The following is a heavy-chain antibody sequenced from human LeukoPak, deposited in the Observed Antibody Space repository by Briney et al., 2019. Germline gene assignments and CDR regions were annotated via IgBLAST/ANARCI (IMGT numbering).Heavy chain of an antibody. CDR2: VDNDGSGT. CDR3: ARSQRGYSYGEH. V-gene: IGHV3-74*01. CDR1: GFGFSNYW. D-gene: IGHD5-18*01. J-gene: IGHJ4*02. Sequence: GGSLRLSCAASGFGFSNYWMHWVRPVPGKGLVWVSRVDNDGSGTTYADSVKGRFTISRDNAKNTVYLQMNSLRAEDTAVYYCARSQRGYSYGEHWGQGTPVTVSS.